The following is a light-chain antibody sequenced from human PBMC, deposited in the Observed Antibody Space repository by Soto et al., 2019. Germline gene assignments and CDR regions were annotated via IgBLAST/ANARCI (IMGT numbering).Light chain of an antibody. J-gene: IGKJ4*01. V-gene: IGKV3-20*01. CDR1: QTIIGSY. Sequence: EIVLTQSPVTLSLSPGERATLSCRASQTIIGSYLAWYRHKPGQAPRLLISGASSRATGIPDRFSGSGSGTAFPLTISRLEPEDFALYYCQQYDTSVTFGGGTKV. CDR2: GAS. CDR3: QQYDTSVT.